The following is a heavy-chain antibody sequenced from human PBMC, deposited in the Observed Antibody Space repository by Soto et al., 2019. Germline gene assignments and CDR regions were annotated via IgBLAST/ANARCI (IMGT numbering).Heavy chain of an antibody. D-gene: IGHD2-15*01. V-gene: IGHV5-51*01. CDR2: IYPGDSET. CDR1: GYSFSNYW. Sequence: PGESLKISCKGSGYSFSNYWIVWVRQMPGKGLEWMGIIYPGDSETKYSPSFQGQVTISADKSINTAYLQWISLKASDTAMYYCARRRGGITGDWFDPWGQGTLVTVSS. CDR3: ARRRGGITGDWFDP. J-gene: IGHJ5*02.